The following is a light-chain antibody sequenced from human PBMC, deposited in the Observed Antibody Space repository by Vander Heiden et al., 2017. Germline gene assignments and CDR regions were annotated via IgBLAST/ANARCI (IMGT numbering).Light chain of an antibody. CDR1: SSDVGGYNS. V-gene: IGLV2-8*01. Sequence: QSALTQPPSASGSPGQSVTISCTGTSSDVGGYNSVSWYQQHPGKAPKLIIYEVTKRPSGVPDRFTGSKSGNTASLTVSGLQAEDEADYYCTSYAGSNNVVFGGGTKLTGL. J-gene: IGLJ2*01. CDR3: TSYAGSNNVV. CDR2: EVT.